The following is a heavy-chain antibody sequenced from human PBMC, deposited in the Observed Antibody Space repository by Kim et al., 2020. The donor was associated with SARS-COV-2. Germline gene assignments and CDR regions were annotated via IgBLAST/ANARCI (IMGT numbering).Heavy chain of an antibody. Sequence: SETLSLTCTVSGGSISSSSYYWGWIRQPPGKGLEWIGSIYYSGSTYYNPSLKSRVTISVDTSKNQFSLKLSSVTAADTAVYYCARRPRATVVRGAFDIWGQGTRVTVSA. CDR3: ARRPRATVVRGAFDI. V-gene: IGHV4-39*01. CDR1: GGSISSSSYY. D-gene: IGHD4-17*01. J-gene: IGHJ3*02. CDR2: IYYSGST.